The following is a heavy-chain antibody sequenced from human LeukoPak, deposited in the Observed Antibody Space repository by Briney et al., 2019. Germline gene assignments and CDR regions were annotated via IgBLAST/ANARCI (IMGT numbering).Heavy chain of an antibody. J-gene: IGHJ5*02. D-gene: IGHD6-13*01. CDR1: GYTFTNYD. CDR2: MNPYSANT. Sequence: ASVKVSCKASGYTFTNYDIHWVRQATAQGLEWMGWMNPYSANTGYAQNFQGRITNTRNTSISTAYMELSSLRSEDTAVYYCARTQQLVLRSPLDPWGQGTLVTVSS. CDR3: ARTQQLVLRSPLDP. V-gene: IGHV1-8*03.